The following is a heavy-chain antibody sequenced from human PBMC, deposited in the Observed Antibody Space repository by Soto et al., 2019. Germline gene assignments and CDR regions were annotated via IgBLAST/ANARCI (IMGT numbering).Heavy chain of an antibody. J-gene: IGHJ6*02. CDR3: ARRIAVAARTIHYGMDV. D-gene: IGHD6-19*01. V-gene: IGHV3-33*01. Sequence: VAVIWYDGSNKYYADSVKGRFTISRDNSKNTLYLQMNSLRAEDTAVYYCARRIAVAARTIHYGMDVWGQGTTVTVSS. CDR2: IWYDGSNK.